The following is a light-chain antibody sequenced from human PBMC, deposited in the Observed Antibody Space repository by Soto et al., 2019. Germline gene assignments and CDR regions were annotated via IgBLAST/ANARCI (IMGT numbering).Light chain of an antibody. CDR1: QSISVY. CDR3: QQSSITPRT. V-gene: IGKV1-39*01. Sequence: DIQMTQPPSSLSASVGDRVTITCRASQSISVYLNWYQQKPGKAPKLLIDAASSLQSGVPSRFSGSGSGTDFTLTISSLQPEDFATYYCQQSSITPRTFGQGTKVEIK. CDR2: AAS. J-gene: IGKJ1*01.